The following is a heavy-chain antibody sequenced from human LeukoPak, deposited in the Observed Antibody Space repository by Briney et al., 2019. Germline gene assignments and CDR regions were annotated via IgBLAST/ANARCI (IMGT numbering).Heavy chain of an antibody. J-gene: IGHJ4*02. V-gene: IGHV3-48*03. D-gene: IGHD3-16*01. Sequence: GGTLRLSCAASGFTFSSYEMNWVRQAPGKGLEWVSYISGSGSTIYYADSVKGRFTISRDNAKNSLYLQMNSLRAEDTAVYYCARAPLWGSYFDYWGQGTLVTVSS. CDR3: ARAPLWGSYFDY. CDR2: ISGSGSTI. CDR1: GFTFSSYE.